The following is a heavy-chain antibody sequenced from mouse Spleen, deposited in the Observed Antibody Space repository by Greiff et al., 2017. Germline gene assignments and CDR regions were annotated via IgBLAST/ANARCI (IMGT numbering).Heavy chain of an antibody. J-gene: IGHJ4*01. CDR3: ARSGFYAMDY. CDR1: GFSLTSYG. Sequence: QVQLQQSGPGLVQPSQSLSITCTVSGFSLTSYGVHWVRQSPGKGLEWLGVIWSGGSTDYNAAFISRLSISKDNSKSQVFFKMNSLQADDTAIYYCARSGFYAMDYWGQGTSVTGSS. CDR2: IWSGGST. V-gene: IGHV2-2*01.